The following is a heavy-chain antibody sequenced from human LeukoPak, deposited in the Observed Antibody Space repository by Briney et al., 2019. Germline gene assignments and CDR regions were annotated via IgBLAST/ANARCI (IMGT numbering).Heavy chain of an antibody. CDR3: ARVNLFRTFDI. D-gene: IGHD1-14*01. J-gene: IGHJ3*02. V-gene: IGHV1-8*02. CDR2: MNPNSGNT. CDR1: GYTFTSYY. Sequence: ASVKVSCKASGYTFTSYYMHWVRQATGQGLEWMGWMNPNSGNTGYAQKFQGRVTMTRNTSISTAYMELSSLRSEDTAVYYCARVNLFRTFDIWGQGTMVTVSS.